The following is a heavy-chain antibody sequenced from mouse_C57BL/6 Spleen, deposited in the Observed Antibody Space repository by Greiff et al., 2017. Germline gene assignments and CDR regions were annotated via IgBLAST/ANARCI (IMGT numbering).Heavy chain of an antibody. CDR2: ISSGGSTI. Sequence: EVMLVESGGGLVKPGGSLKLSCAASGFTFSDYGMHWVRQAPEKGLEWVAYISSGGSTIYYADTVKGRFTISRDNTNNTLFLQMTSLRSEDTALYYCARPSTVVAYYFDYWGQGTTLTVSS. J-gene: IGHJ2*01. D-gene: IGHD1-1*01. CDR1: GFTFSDYG. CDR3: ARPSTVVAYYFDY. V-gene: IGHV5-17*01.